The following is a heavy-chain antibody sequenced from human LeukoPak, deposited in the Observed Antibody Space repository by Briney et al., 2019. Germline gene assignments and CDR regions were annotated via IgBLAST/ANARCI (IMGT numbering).Heavy chain of an antibody. D-gene: IGHD6-13*01. CDR3: AKDIQQQLVPRGIDY. CDR2: ISGDGGST. CDR1: GFTFSSYG. J-gene: IGHJ4*02. Sequence: GRSLRLSCAASGFTFSSYGMHWVRQAPGKGLEWVSLISGDGGSTYYADSVKGRFTISRDNSKDSLYLQMNSLRTEDTALYYCAKDIQQQLVPRGIDYWGQGTLVTVSS. V-gene: IGHV3-43*02.